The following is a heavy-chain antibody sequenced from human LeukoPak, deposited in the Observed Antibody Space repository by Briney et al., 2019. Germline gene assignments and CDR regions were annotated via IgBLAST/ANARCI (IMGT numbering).Heavy chain of an antibody. D-gene: IGHD3-10*01. Sequence: GGSLRLSCAASGFTFSSYSMNWVRQAPGKGLEWVAVIWYDGSNKYYADSVKGRFTISRDNSKNTLYLQMNSLRAEDTAVYYCAFSSGSGKYYYYGMDVWGKGTTVTVSS. V-gene: IGHV3-33*08. J-gene: IGHJ6*04. CDR1: GFTFSSYS. CDR2: IWYDGSNK. CDR3: AFSSGSGKYYYYGMDV.